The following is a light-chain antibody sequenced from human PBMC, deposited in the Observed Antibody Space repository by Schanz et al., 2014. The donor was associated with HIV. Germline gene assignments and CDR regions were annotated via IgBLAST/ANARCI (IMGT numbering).Light chain of an antibody. J-gene: IGKJ4*01. CDR3: QYFGNSGGT. Sequence: EIVMTQSPATLSVSPGERATLSCRASQSVSSNLAWYQQKPGQAPRLLIYGVSTRATGIPARFSGSGSGTEFTLTISSLQSEDFAVYYCQYFGNSGGTFGGGTKVEIK. V-gene: IGKV3-15*01. CDR2: GVS. CDR1: QSVSSN.